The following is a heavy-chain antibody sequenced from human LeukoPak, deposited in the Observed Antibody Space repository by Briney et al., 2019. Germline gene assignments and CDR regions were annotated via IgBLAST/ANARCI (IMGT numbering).Heavy chain of an antibody. D-gene: IGHD3-10*01. CDR3: ARDGNYYGSGSPSPASFDP. CDR1: GYTFTSYY. V-gene: IGHV1-46*01. J-gene: IGHJ5*02. Sequence: ASVKVSCTASGYTFTSYYMHWVRQAPGQGLEWMGIINPSGGSTSYAQKFQGRVTMTRDTSTSTVYMELSSLRSEDTAVYYCARDGNYYGSGSPSPASFDPWGQGTLVTVSS. CDR2: INPSGGST.